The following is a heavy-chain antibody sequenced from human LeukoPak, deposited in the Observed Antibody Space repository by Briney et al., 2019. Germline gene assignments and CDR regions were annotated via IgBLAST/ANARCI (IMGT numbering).Heavy chain of an antibody. V-gene: IGHV3-23*01. Sequence: GGSLRLSCAASGFTFSSYAMSWVRQAPGKGLEWVSAISGSGGSTYYADSVKGRFTISRDNSKNTLYLQMNSLRAEDTAVYYCAKDLAQDDCSSISCLWGRNWFDPWGQGTLVTVSS. J-gene: IGHJ5*02. CDR2: ISGSGGST. CDR3: AKDLAQDDCSSISCLWGRNWFDP. CDR1: GFTFSSYA. D-gene: IGHD2-2*01.